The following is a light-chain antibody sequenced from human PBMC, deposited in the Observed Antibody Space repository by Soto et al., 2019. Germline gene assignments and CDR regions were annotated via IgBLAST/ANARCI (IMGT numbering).Light chain of an antibody. CDR1: NIGSKS. J-gene: IGLJ2*01. CDR3: QVWDSDVV. CDR2: DDS. V-gene: IGLV3-21*02. Sequence: SYELTQPPSVSVAPGQTARITCGGNNIGSKSVLWYQQKPGQAPVLVVYDDSDRPSGIPERFSGSNSGNTATLTISRVEAGDEADYYCQVWDSDVVFGGGTKLTVL.